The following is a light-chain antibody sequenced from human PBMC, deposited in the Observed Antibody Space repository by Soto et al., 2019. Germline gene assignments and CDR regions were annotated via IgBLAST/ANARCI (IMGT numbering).Light chain of an antibody. V-gene: IGKV1-5*03. Sequence: DIQMTQSPSTLSASVGDRVTITCRASQSISTWLAWYQQKPGKAPKLLIYKASSLEIGVPSRFSGSGSGTEFTLTLSSLQPDDSATYYCQQYINRWTFGQGTKVEIK. CDR2: KAS. J-gene: IGKJ1*01. CDR1: QSISTW. CDR3: QQYINRWT.